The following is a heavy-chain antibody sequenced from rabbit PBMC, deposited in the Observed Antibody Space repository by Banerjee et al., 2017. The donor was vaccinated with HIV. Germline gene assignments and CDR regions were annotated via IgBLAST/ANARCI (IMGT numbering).Heavy chain of an antibody. CDR1: GLDFSSSYW. CDR3: VRSVNSVAYGDASNL. Sequence: QEQLVEYGGDLVQPEGSLTLTCKASGLDFSSSYWICWVRQAPGKGLEWIACIYTDSSGSTYYAKWAKGRFTISKTSSTTVILQMTSLTAADTATYFCVRSVNSVAYGDASNLWGPGTLVTVS. D-gene: IGHD6-1*01. J-gene: IGHJ4*01. CDR2: IYTDSSGST. V-gene: IGHV1S45*01.